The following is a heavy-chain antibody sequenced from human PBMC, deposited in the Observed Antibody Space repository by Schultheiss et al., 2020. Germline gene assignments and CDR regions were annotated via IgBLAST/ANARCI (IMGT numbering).Heavy chain of an antibody. D-gene: IGHD1-14*01. CDR1: GGSFSGYY. CDR3: ARDNGQDYFDY. V-gene: IGHV4-34*01. Sequence: SETLSLTCAVYGGSFSGYYWSWIRQPPGKGLEWIGEINHSGSTNYNPSLKSRLTISVDTSKKQFSLKMTSVTAADTAVYYCARDNGQDYFDYWGQGTLVTVSS. J-gene: IGHJ4*02. CDR2: INHSGST.